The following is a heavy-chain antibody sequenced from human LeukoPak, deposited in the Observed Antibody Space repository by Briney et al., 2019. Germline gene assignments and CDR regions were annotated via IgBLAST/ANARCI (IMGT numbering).Heavy chain of an antibody. CDR2: ISPGGST. J-gene: IGHJ4*02. Sequence: SETLSLTCAVYGGSFSAYYWTWIRQPPGKGLEWIGEISPGGSTNYNPSLKSRVTISVNSSQIQFSLKLRSVTAADTAVYYCAGIGMATTKFACWGQGTLVTVSS. V-gene: IGHV4-34*01. CDR1: GGSFSAYY. D-gene: IGHD5-24*01. CDR3: AGIGMATTKFAC.